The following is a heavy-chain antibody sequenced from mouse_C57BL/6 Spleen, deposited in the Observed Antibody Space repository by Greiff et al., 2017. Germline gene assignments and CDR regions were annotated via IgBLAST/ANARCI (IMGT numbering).Heavy chain of an antibody. D-gene: IGHD1-1*01. CDR2: ISSGGDYI. Sequence: EVNLVESGEGLVKPGGSLKLSCAASGFTFSSYAMSWVRQTPEKRLEWVAYISSGGDYIYYADTVKGRFTISRDNARNTLYLQMSSLKSEDTAMYYCTRPHGSDWYFDVWGTGTTVTVSS. V-gene: IGHV5-9-1*02. CDR3: TRPHGSDWYFDV. CDR1: GFTFSSYA. J-gene: IGHJ1*03.